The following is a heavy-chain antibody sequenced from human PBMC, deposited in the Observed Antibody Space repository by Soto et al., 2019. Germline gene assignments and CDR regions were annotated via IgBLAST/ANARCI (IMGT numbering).Heavy chain of an antibody. CDR1: GGTFSSYA. J-gene: IGHJ4*02. Sequence: SVKVSCKASGGTFSSYAISLVRQAPGQGLEWMGGIIPIFGTANYAQKFQGRVTITADESTSTAYMELSSLRSEDTAVYYCARDRSNKYSSSSGFRHWGQGTLVTVPQ. CDR3: ARDRSNKYSSSSGFRH. CDR2: IIPIFGTA. V-gene: IGHV1-69*13. D-gene: IGHD6-6*01.